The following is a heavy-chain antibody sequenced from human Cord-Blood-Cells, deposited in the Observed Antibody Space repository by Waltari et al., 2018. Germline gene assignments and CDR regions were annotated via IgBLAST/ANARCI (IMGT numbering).Heavy chain of an antibody. CDR1: GGSISSSNW. CDR3: ARDRGYCSGGSCYPLDY. J-gene: IGHJ4*02. D-gene: IGHD2-15*01. CDR2: IYHSGSN. V-gene: IGHV4-4*02. Sequence: QVQLQESGPGLVKPSGTLSLTCAVSGGSISSSNWWSWVRQPPGKGLEWIGEIYHSGSNRDNPSLKSRVTISVEKSKNQFSMKLSAVTAADTAVYYCARDRGYCSGGSCYPLDYWGQGTLVTVSS.